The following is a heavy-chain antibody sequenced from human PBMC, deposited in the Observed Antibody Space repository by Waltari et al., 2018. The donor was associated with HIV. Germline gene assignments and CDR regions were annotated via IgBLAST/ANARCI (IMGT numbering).Heavy chain of an antibody. Sequence: EVQLVQSGAEVKKPGESLKISCKGSGYSFTSYWIGWVRQMPGKGLEWMGISYPGDSDTRYSPSFQGHVTISADKSISTAYLQWSSLKASDTAMYYCARYITMVRGGANWFDPWGQGTLVTVSS. CDR3: ARYITMVRGGANWFDP. CDR2: SYPGDSDT. CDR1: GYSFTSYW. V-gene: IGHV5-51*03. D-gene: IGHD3-10*01. J-gene: IGHJ5*02.